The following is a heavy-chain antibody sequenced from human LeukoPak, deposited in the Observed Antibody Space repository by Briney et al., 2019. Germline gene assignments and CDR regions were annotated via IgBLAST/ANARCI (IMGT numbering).Heavy chain of an antibody. V-gene: IGHV3-30-3*01. CDR1: GFTFSSYA. CDR3: ARQPQGRIQVRGVISHDYGMDV. CDR2: ISYDGSNK. J-gene: IGHJ6*02. Sequence: QAGGSLRLSCAASGFTFSSYAMHWVRQAPGKGLEWVAVISYDGSNKYYADSVKGRFTIFRDNSKNTLYLQMNSLRAEDTAVYYCARQPQGRIQVRGVISHDYGMDVWGQGTTVTVSS. D-gene: IGHD3-10*01.